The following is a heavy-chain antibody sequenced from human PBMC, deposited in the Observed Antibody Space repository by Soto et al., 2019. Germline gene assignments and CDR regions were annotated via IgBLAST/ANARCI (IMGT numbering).Heavy chain of an antibody. J-gene: IGHJ6*02. CDR3: ARDSPGRYCSSTSCPRMDV. CDR1: GFTFSSYS. Sequence: GGSLRLSCAAPGFTFSSYSMNWVRQAPGKGLEWVSYISNSSSTIYCADSVKGRFTISRDNAKNSLYLQMNSLRDEDTAVYYCARDSPGRYCSSTSCPRMDVWGQGTTVTVSS. CDR2: ISNSSSTI. V-gene: IGHV3-48*02. D-gene: IGHD2-2*01.